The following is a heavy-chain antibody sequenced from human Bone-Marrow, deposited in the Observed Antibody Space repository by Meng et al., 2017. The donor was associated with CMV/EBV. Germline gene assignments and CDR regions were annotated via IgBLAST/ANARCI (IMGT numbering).Heavy chain of an antibody. CDR3: ARDSVTAMAIDY. D-gene: IGHD5-18*01. V-gene: IGHV1-69*16. CDR1: GYTFTSYT. CDR2: IIPILGIA. Sequence: SEKVSCKASGYTFTSYTISWVRQAPGQGLEWMGRIIPILGIANYAQKVQGRVTITTDESTSTAYMELSSLRSEDTAVYYCARDSVTAMAIDYWGQGTLVTVSS. J-gene: IGHJ4*02.